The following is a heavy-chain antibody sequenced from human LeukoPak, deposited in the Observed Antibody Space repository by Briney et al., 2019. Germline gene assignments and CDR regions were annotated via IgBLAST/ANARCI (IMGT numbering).Heavy chain of an antibody. CDR2: ISSSGGGT. Sequence: GGSLRLSCAASGFTFKSYAMTWVRQAPGKGLGWVSTISSSGGGTFYADSVKGRFTISRDNSKNTLYLQMNTLRAEDTAVYYCAIPPPSSISWYYFYAMDVWGQGTTVTVSS. CDR1: GFTFKSYA. CDR3: AIPPPSSISWYYFYAMDV. J-gene: IGHJ6*02. V-gene: IGHV3-23*01. D-gene: IGHD6-13*01.